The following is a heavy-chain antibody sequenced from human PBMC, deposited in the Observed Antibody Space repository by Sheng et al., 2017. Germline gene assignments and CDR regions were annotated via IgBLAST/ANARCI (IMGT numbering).Heavy chain of an antibody. J-gene: IGHJ4*02. CDR3: ARQTPYDWNLDF. V-gene: IGHV3-33*03. D-gene: IGHD1-20*01. Sequence: QVQLVESGGGVVQPGRSLRLSCVASGFSFNTYDIHWVRQAPGKGLEWVAVIWYDASNKYYSDSVKGRFTISRDNSKNTLYLQMNSLRAEDTAVYYCARQTPYDWNLDFWGRGTLVTVSS. CDR1: GFSFNTYD. CDR2: IWYDASNK.